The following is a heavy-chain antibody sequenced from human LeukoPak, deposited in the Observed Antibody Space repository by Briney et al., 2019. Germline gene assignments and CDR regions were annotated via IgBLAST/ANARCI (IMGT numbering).Heavy chain of an antibody. CDR3: ARALQMSDAFDI. J-gene: IGHJ3*02. V-gene: IGHV3-21*01. CDR2: ISSSSSYI. CDR1: GFTFSSYS. Sequence: GGSLRLSCAASGFTFSSYSMNWVRQAPGEGLEWVSSISSSSSYIYYADSVKGRFTISRDNAKNSLYLQMNSLRAEDTAVYYCARALQMSDAFDIWGQGTMVTVSS.